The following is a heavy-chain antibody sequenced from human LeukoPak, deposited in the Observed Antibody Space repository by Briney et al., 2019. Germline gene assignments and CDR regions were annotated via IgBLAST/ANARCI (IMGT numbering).Heavy chain of an antibody. D-gene: IGHD3-22*01. Sequence: GGSLRLSCAASGFTVSSSYMSWVRQAPGKGLEWVSVSYSGGSIHYAGSVKGRFTISRDNAKNTLYLQMNSLRADDTAVYYCARGHSSGNPDPFDSWGQGTLVIVSS. J-gene: IGHJ4*02. CDR2: SYSGGSI. V-gene: IGHV3-53*01. CDR1: GFTVSSSY. CDR3: ARGHSSGNPDPFDS.